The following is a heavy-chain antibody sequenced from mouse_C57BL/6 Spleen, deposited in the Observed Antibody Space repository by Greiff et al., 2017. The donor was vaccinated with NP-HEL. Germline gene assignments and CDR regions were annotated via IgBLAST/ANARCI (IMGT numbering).Heavy chain of an antibody. V-gene: IGHV1-22*01. Sequence: EVQLQESGPELVKPGASVKMSCKASGYTFTDYNMHWVKQSHGKSLEWIGYINPNNGGTSYNQKFKGKATLTVNKSSSTAYMELRSLTSDESAVYYCARLGDSSGYDAMDYWGQGTSVTVSS. J-gene: IGHJ4*01. CDR2: INPNNGGT. CDR3: ARLGDSSGYDAMDY. D-gene: IGHD3-2*02. CDR1: GYTFTDYN.